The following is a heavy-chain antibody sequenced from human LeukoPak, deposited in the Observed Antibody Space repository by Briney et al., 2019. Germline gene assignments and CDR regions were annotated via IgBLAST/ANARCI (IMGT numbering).Heavy chain of an antibody. J-gene: IGHJ4*02. CDR2: ISSSSSYI. V-gene: IGHV3-21*04. CDR3: ARDPRAYCSSTSCYYFDY. CDR1: GFTFSSYN. D-gene: IGHD2-2*01. Sequence: PGGSLRLSCAASGFTFSSYNMNWVRQAPGKGLEWVSCISSSSSYIYYADSVKGRFTISRDNARNSLYLQMNSLRAEDTALYYCARDPRAYCSSTSCYYFDYWGQGTLVTVSS.